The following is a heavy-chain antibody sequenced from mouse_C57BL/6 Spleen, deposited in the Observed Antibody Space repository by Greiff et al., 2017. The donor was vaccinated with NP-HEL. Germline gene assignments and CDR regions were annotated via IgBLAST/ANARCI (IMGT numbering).Heavy chain of an antibody. CDR2: IYPGDGDT. CDR3: ARRFHYYGSSYGYFDV. D-gene: IGHD1-1*01. Sequence: VQLQQSGAELVKPGASVKISCKASGYAFSSYWMNWVKQRPGKGLEWIGQIYPGDGDTNYNGKFKGKATLTADKSSSTAYMQLSSLTSEDSAVYFCARRFHYYGSSYGYFDVWGTGTTVTVSS. V-gene: IGHV1-80*01. CDR1: GYAFSSYW. J-gene: IGHJ1*03.